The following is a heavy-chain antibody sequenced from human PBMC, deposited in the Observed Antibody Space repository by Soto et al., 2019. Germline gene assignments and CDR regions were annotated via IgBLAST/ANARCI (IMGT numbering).Heavy chain of an antibody. J-gene: IGHJ3*02. V-gene: IGHV3-9*01. CDR3: AKDLAYCSSTSCYHDAFDI. CDR1: GFTFDDYA. D-gene: IGHD2-2*01. Sequence: GGSLRLSCAVSGFTFDDYAMHWVRQAPGKGLEWVSGISWNSGSIGYADSVKGRFTISRDNAKNSLYLQMNSLRAEDTALYYCAKDLAYCSSTSCYHDAFDIWGQGTMVTVSS. CDR2: ISWNSGSI.